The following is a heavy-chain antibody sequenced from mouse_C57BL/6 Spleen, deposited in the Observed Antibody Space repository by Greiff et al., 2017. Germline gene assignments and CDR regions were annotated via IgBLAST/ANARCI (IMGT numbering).Heavy chain of an antibody. CDR3: APYDYDWYFDV. Sequence: VKLMESGPELVKPGASVKISCKASGYAFSSSWMNWVKQRPGKGLEWIGRIYPGDGDTNYNGKFKGKATLTADKSSSTAYMQLSSLTSEDSAVYFCAPYDYDWYFDVWGTGTTVTVSS. CDR2: IYPGDGDT. D-gene: IGHD2-4*01. V-gene: IGHV1-82*01. J-gene: IGHJ1*03. CDR1: GYAFSSSW.